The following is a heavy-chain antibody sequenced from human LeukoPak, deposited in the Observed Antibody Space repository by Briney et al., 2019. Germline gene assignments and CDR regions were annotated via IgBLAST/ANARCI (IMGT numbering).Heavy chain of an antibody. CDR3: ARDSLLTGTTYYFDY. Sequence: SETLSLTCTVYGGSISSYYWSWLRQPPGKGLEWIGYIYYSGSTNYNSSFKSRVTISIDASKNQFSLRLSSVTAADTAVYYCARDSLLTGTTYYFDYWGPGTLVTVSP. D-gene: IGHD1-20*01. J-gene: IGHJ4*02. V-gene: IGHV4-59*01. CDR2: IYYSGST. CDR1: GGSISSYY.